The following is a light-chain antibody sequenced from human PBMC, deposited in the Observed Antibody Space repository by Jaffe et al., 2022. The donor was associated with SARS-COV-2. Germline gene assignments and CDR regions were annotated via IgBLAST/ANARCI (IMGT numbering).Light chain of an antibody. CDR1: QNIYTW. Sequence: DVQMTQSPSTLSASVGDRVTITCRASQNIYTWLAWYQQKPGKAPKLLIYKASSLESGVPSRFSGSGSGTEFTLTVSSLQPDDFATYYCQQYNNYRTFGQGTKVEIK. J-gene: IGKJ1*01. V-gene: IGKV1-5*03. CDR2: KAS. CDR3: QQYNNYRT.